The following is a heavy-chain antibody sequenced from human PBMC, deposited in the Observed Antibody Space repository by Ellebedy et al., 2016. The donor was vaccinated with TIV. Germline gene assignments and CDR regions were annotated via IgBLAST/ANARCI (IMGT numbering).Heavy chain of an antibody. Sequence: GGSLRLSCAASGFMFSDYWMSWVRQAPGKGLEWVANIKQDGSEKYYVDSVKGRFSISRDNAKKSVYLQMNSLRAEDTAVYYCAREGGGGFALGYWGQGALVTVSS. J-gene: IGHJ4*02. CDR2: IKQDGSEK. V-gene: IGHV3-7*03. CDR3: AREGGGGFALGY. CDR1: GFMFSDYW. D-gene: IGHD2-15*01.